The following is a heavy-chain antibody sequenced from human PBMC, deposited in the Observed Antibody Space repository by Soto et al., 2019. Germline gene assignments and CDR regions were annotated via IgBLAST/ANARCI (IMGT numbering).Heavy chain of an antibody. CDR3: ARDAYLGSGSYAY. J-gene: IGHJ4*02. V-gene: IGHV3-33*01. CDR1: GFTFSSYG. Sequence: GGSLRLSCAASGFTFSSYGMHWFREAPVKGLEWVALIWYDGSNKNYADSVKGRFTISRDDSKNTLYLQMNSLRAEDTAVYYCARDAYLGSGSYAYWGQGTLVTVSS. CDR2: IWYDGSNK. D-gene: IGHD3-10*01.